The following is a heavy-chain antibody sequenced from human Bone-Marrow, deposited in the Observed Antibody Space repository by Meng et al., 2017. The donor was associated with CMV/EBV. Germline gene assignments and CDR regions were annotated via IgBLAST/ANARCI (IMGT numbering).Heavy chain of an antibody. CDR2: ISAYNGNT. Sequence: ASVKVSCKASGYTFTSYGISWVRQAPGQGLEWMGWISAYNGNTNYAQKLQGRVTMTTDTSTSTAYMELRSLRSDDTAVYYCARALKTATYYYDSSGYYYGYWGQGTLVPVSS. CDR3: ARALKTATYYYDSSGYYYGY. CDR1: GYTFTSYG. J-gene: IGHJ4*02. D-gene: IGHD3-22*01. V-gene: IGHV1-18*01.